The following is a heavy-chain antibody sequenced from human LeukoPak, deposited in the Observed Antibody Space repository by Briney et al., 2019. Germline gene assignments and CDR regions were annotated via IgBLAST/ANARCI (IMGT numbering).Heavy chain of an antibody. CDR3: ARSSGIAPLPY. V-gene: IGHV4-59*01. J-gene: IGHJ4*02. CDR1: GGSISTYY. Sequence: SETLSLTCTVSGGSISTYYWSWIRQPPGKGLEWIGHIYYSGSTNYNPSLKSRVTISVDTSRNQFSLKVSSVTAADTAVYYCARSSGIAPLPYWGQGTLVTVSS. CDR2: IYYSGST. D-gene: IGHD6-13*01.